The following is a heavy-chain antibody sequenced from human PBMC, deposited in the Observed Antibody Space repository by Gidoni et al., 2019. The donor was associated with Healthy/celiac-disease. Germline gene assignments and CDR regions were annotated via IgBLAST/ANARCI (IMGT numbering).Heavy chain of an antibody. CDR1: GGTFSSYA. V-gene: IGHV1-69*01. Sequence: QVQLVQSGAEVQKPGSSVKVSCTASGGTFSSYAISWVRQAPGQGLEWMGGVIPICGTANYAQKFQGRVTITADESTSTAYMELSSLRSEDTAVYYCARPTAGAGGAFDIWGQGTMVTVSS. CDR2: VIPICGTA. J-gene: IGHJ3*02. D-gene: IGHD6-19*01. CDR3: ARPTAGAGGAFDI.